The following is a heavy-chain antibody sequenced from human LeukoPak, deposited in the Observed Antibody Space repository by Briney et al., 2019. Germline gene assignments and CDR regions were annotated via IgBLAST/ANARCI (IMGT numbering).Heavy chain of an antibody. V-gene: IGHV3-23*01. D-gene: IGHD2-2*01. J-gene: IGHJ4*02. CDR3: AKGVVVVPAANKHSGYFDY. Sequence: GSLRLSCAASGFTFSSYAMSWVRQAPVKGLEWVSSISGSGGSTYYADSVKGRFTISRDNSKNTLYLQMNSLRAEDTAVYYCAKGVVVVPAANKHSGYFDYWGQGTLVTVSS. CDR2: ISGSGGST. CDR1: GFTFSSYA.